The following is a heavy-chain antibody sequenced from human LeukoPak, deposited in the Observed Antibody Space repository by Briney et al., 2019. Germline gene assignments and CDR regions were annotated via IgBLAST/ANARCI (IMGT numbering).Heavy chain of an antibody. CDR3: ARGGVWYFDL. CDR2: IHLSGST. V-gene: IGHV4-59*11. J-gene: IGHJ2*01. CDR1: GGSISFHY. D-gene: IGHD3-16*01. Sequence: PSETLSLTCTVSGGSISFHYWSWIRQPPGKGLEWIGYIHLSGSTYYDPSLRSRVTISGDTSKNQLSLRLNSVTAADTAVYYCARGGVWYFDLWGRGTLVTVSS.